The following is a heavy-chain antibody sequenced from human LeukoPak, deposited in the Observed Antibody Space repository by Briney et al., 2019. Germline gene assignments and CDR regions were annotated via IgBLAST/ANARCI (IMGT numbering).Heavy chain of an antibody. V-gene: IGHV4-31*03. CDR2: IHPSGTL. Sequence: SETLSLTCTVSGASFSSGDQYWNWIRQSPGKGLEWIGSIHPSGTLYNNPSLESRVTMSMDTSRNQFSLNLNSVTAADTAVYFCSRGLDSRKLGYWGQGTLVTVSS. J-gene: IGHJ4*02. D-gene: IGHD3-22*01. CDR3: SRGLDSRKLGY. CDR1: GASFSSGDQY.